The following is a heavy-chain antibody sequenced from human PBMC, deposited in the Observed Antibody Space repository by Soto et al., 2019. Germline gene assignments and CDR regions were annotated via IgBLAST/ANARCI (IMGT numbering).Heavy chain of an antibody. Sequence: TRALTCSVAGCSISMGDCCWIWIRQPPGKGLEWIGYMFYTGTTYYNPSLKSRITISMDTSKNQFSLQLNSVTPDDTAIYYCARGPGSPRPLGQGTLVTVSS. V-gene: IGHV4-30-4*01. D-gene: IGHD1-1*01. CDR2: MFYTGTT. CDR3: ARGPGSPRP. J-gene: IGHJ5*02. CDR1: GCSISMGDCC.